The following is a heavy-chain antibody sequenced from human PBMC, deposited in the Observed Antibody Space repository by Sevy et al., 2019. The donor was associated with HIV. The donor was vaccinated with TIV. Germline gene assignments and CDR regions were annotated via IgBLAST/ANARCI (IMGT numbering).Heavy chain of an antibody. D-gene: IGHD3-3*01. V-gene: IGHV3-23*01. J-gene: IGHJ4*02. CDR1: GFSFGTHA. CDR2: MSGRGGST. Sequence: GGSLRLSCAASGFSFGTHAMSWVRQAPGKGLEWVSGMSGRGGSTGYADSVKGRFTISRDNSKNTLFLQINALRADDTAVYYCAKDVPDQSWYDDFWSGSPCFDYWGRGILVTVSS. CDR3: AKDVPDQSWYDDFWSGSPCFDY.